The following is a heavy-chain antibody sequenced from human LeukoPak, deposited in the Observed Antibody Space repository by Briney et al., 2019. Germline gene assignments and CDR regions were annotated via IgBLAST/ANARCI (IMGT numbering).Heavy chain of an antibody. CDR1: GGTFSSYA. J-gene: IGHJ4*02. V-gene: IGHV1-69*13. D-gene: IGHD1-14*01. CDR3: AREFQGPGSLWVPFDY. CDR2: IIPIFGTA. Sequence: SVKVSCKASGGTFSSYAISWVRQAPGQGLEWMGGIIPIFGTANYAQKFQGRVTITADESTSTAYMELSSLRSEDTAVYYCAREFQGPGSLWVPFDYWGQGTLVTVSS.